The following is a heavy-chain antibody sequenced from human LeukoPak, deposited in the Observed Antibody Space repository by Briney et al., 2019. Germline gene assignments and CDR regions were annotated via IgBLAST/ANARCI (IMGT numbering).Heavy chain of an antibody. CDR1: GYTFTSYD. V-gene: IGHV1-8*01. CDR2: MNPNSGNT. D-gene: IGHD5-18*01. Sequence: ASVKVSCKASGYTFTSYDINWVRQATGQGLEWMGWMNPNSGNTGYAQKFQGRVTMTRNTSISTAYMELSSLRSEDTAVYYCGRDSPYSYGGYYYYYYMDVWGKGTTVTVSS. CDR3: GRDSPYSYGGYYYYYYMDV. J-gene: IGHJ6*03.